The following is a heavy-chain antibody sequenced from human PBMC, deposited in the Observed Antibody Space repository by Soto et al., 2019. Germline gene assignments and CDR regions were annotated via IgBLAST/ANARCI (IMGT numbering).Heavy chain of an antibody. V-gene: IGHV1-69*01. CDR3: ARWDCSGGSCEHGMDV. J-gene: IGHJ6*02. CDR2: IIPIFGTA. D-gene: IGHD2-15*01. Sequence: QVQLVQSGAEVKKPGSSVKVSCKASGGTFSSYAISWVRQASGQGLEWMGGIIPIFGTANYAQKFQGRVTITADESTSTAYMELSSLRSEDTAVYYCARWDCSGGSCEHGMDVWGQGTTVTVSS. CDR1: GGTFSSYA.